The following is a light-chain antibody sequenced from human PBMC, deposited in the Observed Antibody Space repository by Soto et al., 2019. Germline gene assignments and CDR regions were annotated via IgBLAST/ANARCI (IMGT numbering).Light chain of an antibody. CDR1: QSVSSY. Sequence: EILLTQSPATLSLSPGERATLSCRASQSVSSYLAWYQQKPGQAPRLLIYDASNRATGIPARFSGSGSGTAFILTISSLEPEDFVIYYCQQRSNWSPVTFGGGTKVEIK. CDR2: DAS. J-gene: IGKJ4*01. V-gene: IGKV3-11*01. CDR3: QQRSNWSPVT.